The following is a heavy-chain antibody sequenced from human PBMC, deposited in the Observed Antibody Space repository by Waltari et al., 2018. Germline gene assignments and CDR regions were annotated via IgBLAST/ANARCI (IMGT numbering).Heavy chain of an antibody. CDR2: IYYSGST. J-gene: IGHJ4*02. D-gene: IGHD5-18*01. Sequence: QVQLQESGPGLVKPSETLSLTCTVSGGSISSYYWSWIRQPPGKGLEWIGYIYYSGSTNYNPSLKSRVTISVDTSKNQFSLKLSSVTAADTAVYYCARATVGTAMAQFDYWGQGTLVTVSS. CDR3: ARATVGTAMAQFDY. V-gene: IGHV4-59*01. CDR1: GGSISSYY.